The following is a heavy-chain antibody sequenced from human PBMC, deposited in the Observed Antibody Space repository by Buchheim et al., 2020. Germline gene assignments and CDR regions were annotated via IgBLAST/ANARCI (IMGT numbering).Heavy chain of an antibody. CDR3: ARGNNIPRVYFDF. V-gene: IGHV4-34*01. J-gene: IGHJ4*02. CDR1: GGSFSCYY. Sequence: QVQLQQWGAGLLKPSETLSLTCAVYGGSFSCYYWSWIRQPPGKGLEWIGEINHSGISNYTPSLKSRVTISVDTSKNQFSLKLNAVTAADPAMYFGARGNNIPRVYFDFWGQG. CDR2: INHSGIS. D-gene: IGHD1/OR15-1a*01.